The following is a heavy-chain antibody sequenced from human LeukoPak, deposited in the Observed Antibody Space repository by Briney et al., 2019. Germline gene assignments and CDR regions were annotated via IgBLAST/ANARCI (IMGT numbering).Heavy chain of an antibody. D-gene: IGHD3-22*01. Sequence: GGSLRLSCAASGFTYSSHNMHWVRQAPGKGLEWVSAISGSGGSTYYADSVKGRFTISRDNSKNTLYLQMNSLRAEDTAVYYCATRPDATYYYDRLGAFDIWGQGTMVTVSS. V-gene: IGHV3-23*01. CDR2: ISGSGGST. CDR3: ATRPDATYYYDRLGAFDI. J-gene: IGHJ3*02. CDR1: GFTYSSHN.